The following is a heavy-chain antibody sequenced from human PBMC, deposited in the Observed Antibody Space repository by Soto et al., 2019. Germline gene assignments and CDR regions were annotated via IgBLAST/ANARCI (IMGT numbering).Heavy chain of an antibody. J-gene: IGHJ4*02. CDR2: ISDSGGST. Sequence: EVQLLESGGGLVQPGGSLRLSCAASGFTFSSCAMSWVRQAPGKGLEWVAAISDSGGSTFYADSVKGRFTISRDNSKNTLYLQMNSLRAEDTAVYYCAKDATRTSGWYHFDFWGQGTLVTVSS. CDR1: GFTFSSCA. V-gene: IGHV3-23*01. D-gene: IGHD6-19*01. CDR3: AKDATRTSGWYHFDF.